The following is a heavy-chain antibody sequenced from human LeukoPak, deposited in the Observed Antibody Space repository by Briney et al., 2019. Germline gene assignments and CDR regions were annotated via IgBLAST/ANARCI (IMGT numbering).Heavy chain of an antibody. CDR3: ARDNFVDYYGMDV. CDR1: GFTFSSYS. Sequence: GSLRLSCAASGFTFSSYSMNWVRQPPGKGLEWIGSIYYSGSTYYNPSLKSRVTISVDTSKNQFSLKLSSVTAADTAVYYCARDNFVDYYGMDVWGQGTTVTVSS. D-gene: IGHD2/OR15-2a*01. J-gene: IGHJ6*02. CDR2: IYYSGST. V-gene: IGHV4-39*07.